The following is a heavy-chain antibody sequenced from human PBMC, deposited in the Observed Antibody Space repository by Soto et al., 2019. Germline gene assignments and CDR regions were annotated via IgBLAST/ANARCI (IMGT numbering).Heavy chain of an antibody. V-gene: IGHV4-4*07. J-gene: IGHJ5*02. CDR3: VRDGTKTLRDWFDP. CDR1: GASISGFY. D-gene: IGHD1-1*01. CDR2: IYATGTT. Sequence: SETLSLTCTVSGASISGFYLSWIRKCAGKGLEWIGRIYATGTTDYNPPLKSRVMMSVDTSKKQFSLKLRSVTAEDTAVYYCVRDGTKTLRDWFDPWGQGISVTVSS.